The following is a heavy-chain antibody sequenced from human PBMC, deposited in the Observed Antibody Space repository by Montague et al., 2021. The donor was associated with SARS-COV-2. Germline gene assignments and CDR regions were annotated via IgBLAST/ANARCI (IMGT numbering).Heavy chain of an antibody. CDR2: IYTSGST. Sequence: SETLSLTCTASGGSISSYYWNWIRQSAGKGLEWIGRIYTSGSTNYDPSLKSRVTMSVDTSKNQFSLKLSPVTAADTAVYYCARGALFYDSSGYYSDAFDIWGQGTMVTVSS. CDR1: GGSISSYY. CDR3: ARGALFYDSSGYYSDAFDI. J-gene: IGHJ3*02. D-gene: IGHD3-22*01. V-gene: IGHV4-4*07.